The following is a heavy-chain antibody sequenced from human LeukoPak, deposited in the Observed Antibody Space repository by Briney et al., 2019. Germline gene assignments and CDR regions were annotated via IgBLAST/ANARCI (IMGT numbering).Heavy chain of an antibody. D-gene: IGHD2-15*01. J-gene: IGHJ3*02. CDR3: ARGTEAAAEDDI. CDR2: IYTSGST. CDR1: GGSISSGSYY. V-gene: IGHV4-61*02. Sequence: PSETLSLTCTVSGGSISSGSYYWSWIRQPAGKGLEWIGRIYTSGSTNYNPSLKSRVTMSVDTSKNQSSLKLSSVTAADTAVYYCARGTEAAAEDDIWGQGTMVTVSS.